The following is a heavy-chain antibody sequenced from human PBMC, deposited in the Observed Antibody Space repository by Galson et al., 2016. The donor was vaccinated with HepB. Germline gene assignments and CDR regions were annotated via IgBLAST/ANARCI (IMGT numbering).Heavy chain of an antibody. D-gene: IGHD1-26*01. Sequence: SLTLSCAASGFPFSSYWMHWVRQAPGKGLVWVSRINSDGSSTSYADSVKGRFTISRDNAKNTRYLQMNSLRAEDTAVYYCARVLGSYQSFYYWGQGTLVTVAS. CDR3: ARVLGSYQSFYY. CDR2: INSDGSST. CDR1: GFPFSSYW. V-gene: IGHV3-74*01. J-gene: IGHJ4*02.